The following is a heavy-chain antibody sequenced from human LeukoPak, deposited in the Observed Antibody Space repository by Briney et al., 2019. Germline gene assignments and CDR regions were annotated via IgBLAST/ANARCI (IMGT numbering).Heavy chain of an antibody. V-gene: IGHV4-39*07. J-gene: IGHJ3*02. CDR3: ARSTVVGYAFDI. CDR1: GGSISSSSYY. D-gene: IGHD2-2*01. CDR2: IYYSGST. Sequence: SETLSLTCTVSGGSISSSSYYWGWIRQPPGKGLEWIGSIYYSGSTNYNPSLKSRVTISVDTFKNQFSLKLSSVTAADTAVYYCARSTVVGYAFDIWGQGTMVTVSS.